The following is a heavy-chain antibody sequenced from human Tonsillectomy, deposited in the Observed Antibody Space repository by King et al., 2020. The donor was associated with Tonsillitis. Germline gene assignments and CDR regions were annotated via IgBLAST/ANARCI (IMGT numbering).Heavy chain of an antibody. V-gene: IGHV1-18*01. J-gene: IGHJ4*02. D-gene: IGHD6-19*01. Sequence: VQLVESGAEVKKPGASVKVSCKASGYTFNNYDITWVRQAPGQGLEWMGWVSAYNDNTNYAQKLQGRVTMTTDTSTTTAYMELRSLGSDDTAVYYCARDHGAVAGYDYWGQGTLVTVSS. CDR3: ARDHGAVAGYDY. CDR1: GYTFNNYD. CDR2: VSAYNDNT.